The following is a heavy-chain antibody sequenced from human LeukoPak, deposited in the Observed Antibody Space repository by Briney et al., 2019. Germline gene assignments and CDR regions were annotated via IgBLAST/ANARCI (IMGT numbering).Heavy chain of an antibody. CDR3: TSEPRGYSVGCFDY. D-gene: IGHD5/OR15-5a*01. J-gene: IGHJ4*02. CDR1: GFTFGDHA. CDR2: IRSKAYGGTT. V-gene: IGHV3-49*04. Sequence: GSLRLSCTASGFTFGDHAMSWVRQAPGKGLEWVGFIRSKAYGGTTEYAASVKGRFTISREDSKSIAYPQMNSLKTEDTALYYCTSEPRGYSVGCFDYWGQGALVTVSS.